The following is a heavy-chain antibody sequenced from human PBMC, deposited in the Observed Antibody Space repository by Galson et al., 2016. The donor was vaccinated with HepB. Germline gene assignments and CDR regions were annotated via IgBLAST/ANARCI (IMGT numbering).Heavy chain of an antibody. V-gene: IGHV3-43*01. D-gene: IGHD3-3*01. J-gene: IGHJ4*02. Sequence: SLRLSCATSGFTFDDYIMHWVRQTPEKGLEWVSLINWDGRTTYYADSVQGRLTISRDNNRNSLSLHMNSLKSEDTALYYCAKASGSHARYYFDRWGQGTQVAVSA. CDR3: AKASGSHARYYFDR. CDR1: GFTFDDYI. CDR2: INWDGRTT.